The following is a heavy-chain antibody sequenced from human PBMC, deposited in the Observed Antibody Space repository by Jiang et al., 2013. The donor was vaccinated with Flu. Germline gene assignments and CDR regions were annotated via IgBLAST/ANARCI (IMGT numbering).Heavy chain of an antibody. CDR1: GFTFSTYG. V-gene: IGHV3-33*01. CDR2: IWYDGSNK. D-gene: IGHD6-19*01. J-gene: IGHJ4*02. CDR3: ASDSRAREYSSGWLDY. Sequence: AASGFTFSTYGMHWVRQAPGKGLEWVAVIWYDGSNKYYADSVKGRFTISRDNSKNTLYLQMNSLRVEDTAVYYCASDSRAREYSSGWLDYWGQGTLVTVSS.